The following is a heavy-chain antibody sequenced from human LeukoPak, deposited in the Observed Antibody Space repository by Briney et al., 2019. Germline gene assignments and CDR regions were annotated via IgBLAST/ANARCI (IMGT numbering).Heavy chain of an antibody. D-gene: IGHD6-13*01. V-gene: IGHV3-53*01. J-gene: IGHJ4*02. Sequence: PGGSLRLSCAASGFTVSSNYMSWVRQAPGKGLEWVSVIYSGVSTYYADSVKGRFTISRDNSKNTPYLQMNTLRAEDTAVYYCARDQAGGSSSWSYWGQGTLVTVSS. CDR1: GFTVSSNY. CDR2: IYSGVST. CDR3: ARDQAGGSSSWSY.